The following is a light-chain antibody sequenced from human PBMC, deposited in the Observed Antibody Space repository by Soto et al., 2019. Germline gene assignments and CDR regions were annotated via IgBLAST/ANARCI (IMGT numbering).Light chain of an antibody. Sequence: QSVLTQPPSASASPGQRVTISCSGSSSNIGSRTVNWYQQLPGTAPKLLMYSNNQRSSGVPDRFSGSKSGTSASLAISGLQSGDEADYYCSAWDGSLNGVVFGGGTKVTVL. J-gene: IGLJ2*01. CDR3: SAWDGSLNGVV. CDR1: SSNIGSRT. V-gene: IGLV1-44*01. CDR2: SNN.